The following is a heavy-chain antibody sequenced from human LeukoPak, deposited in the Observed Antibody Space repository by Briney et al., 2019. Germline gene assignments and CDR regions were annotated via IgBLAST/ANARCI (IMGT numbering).Heavy chain of an antibody. CDR1: GYTFTGYY. CDR2: INPNSGGT. D-gene: IGHD6-13*01. V-gene: IGHV1-2*02. CDR3: ARYSIAAAGEGDY. J-gene: IGHJ4*02. Sequence: ASVKVSCKASGYTFTGYYMHWVRQAPGQGLEWMGWINPNSGGTNYAQKFQGRVTMTRDTSISTAYMELSRLRSDDTALYYCARYSIAAAGEGDYWGQGTLVTVSS.